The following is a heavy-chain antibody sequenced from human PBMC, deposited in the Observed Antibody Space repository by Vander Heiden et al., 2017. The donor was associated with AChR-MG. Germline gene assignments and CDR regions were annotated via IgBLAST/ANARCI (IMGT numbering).Heavy chain of an antibody. CDR1: GFTFSSYG. CDR3: AKDRRGLTGRNYYYYYGMDV. J-gene: IGHJ6*02. CDR2: ISYDGSNK. D-gene: IGHD3-9*01. Sequence: QVQLVESGGGVVQHGRSLRRSCEASGFTFSSYGRHGVRQAPGKGLEWVAVISYDGSNKYYADSVKGRFTISRDNSKNTLYLQMNSLRAEDTAVYYCAKDRRGLTGRNYYYYYGMDVWGQGTTVTVSS. V-gene: IGHV3-30*18.